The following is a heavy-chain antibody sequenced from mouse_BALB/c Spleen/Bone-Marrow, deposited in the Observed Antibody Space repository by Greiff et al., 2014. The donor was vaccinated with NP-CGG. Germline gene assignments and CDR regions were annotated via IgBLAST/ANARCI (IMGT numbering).Heavy chain of an antibody. V-gene: IGHV1-82*01. CDR2: IYPGDGDT. CDR3: ARSAYYGSSYGAMDY. D-gene: IGHD1-1*01. Sequence: QVQLQQSGPELVKPGASVKISCTGSGYAFSSSWMNWVKQRPGQGLESIGRIYPGDGDTNSNGRFKGKATLTADRSSNTAYMQLSSLTSVDSAVYFRARSAYYGSSYGAMDYWGQGTSVTVSS. J-gene: IGHJ4*01. CDR1: GYAFSSSW.